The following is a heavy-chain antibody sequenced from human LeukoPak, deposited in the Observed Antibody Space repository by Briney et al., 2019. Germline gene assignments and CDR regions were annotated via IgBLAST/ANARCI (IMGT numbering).Heavy chain of an antibody. CDR1: GGSISSSSYY. V-gene: IGHV4-39*01. CDR3: ARHADSSGYPYAFDI. D-gene: IGHD3-22*01. J-gene: IGHJ3*02. CDR2: IYYSGST. Sequence: SETLPLTCTVSGGSISSSSYYWGWIRQPPGKGLEWIGSIYYSGSTYYNPSLKSRVTIPVDTSKNQFSLKLSSVTAADTAVYYCARHADSSGYPYAFDIWGQGTMVTVSS.